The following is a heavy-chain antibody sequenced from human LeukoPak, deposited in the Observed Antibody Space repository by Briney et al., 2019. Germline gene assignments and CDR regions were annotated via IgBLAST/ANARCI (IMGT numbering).Heavy chain of an antibody. V-gene: IGHV1-46*01. J-gene: IGHJ3*02. CDR2: INPSGGST. CDR3: ARFPDIAAAGMIAFDI. CDR1: GYTFTSYY. D-gene: IGHD6-13*01. Sequence: GASVKVSCKASGYTFTSYYMHWVRQAPGQGLEWMGIINPSGGSTSYAQKFQGRVTMTRDMSTSTAYMELSRLRSDDTAVYYCARFPDIAAAGMIAFDIWGQGTMVTVSS.